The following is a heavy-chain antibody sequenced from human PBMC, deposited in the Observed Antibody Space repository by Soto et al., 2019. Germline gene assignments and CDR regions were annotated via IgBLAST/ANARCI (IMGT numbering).Heavy chain of an antibody. V-gene: IGHV4-59*01. D-gene: IGHD5-18*01. Sequence: PSETLSLTCTVSGDTIRAYSWCWVRQPPGKGLEWIGNIHYNGNTKYNPSLKNRVFMSVDTSKNQFSRRLISVTAADTANYFFAREGNLGRWLQPLDFWGQGTLVTVSS. CDR3: AREGNLGRWLQPLDF. CDR1: GDTIRAYS. CDR2: IHYNGNT. J-gene: IGHJ4*02.